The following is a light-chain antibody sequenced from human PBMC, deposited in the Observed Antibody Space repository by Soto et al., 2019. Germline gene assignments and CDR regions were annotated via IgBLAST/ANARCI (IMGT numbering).Light chain of an antibody. CDR3: LHDVNYPPT. CDR2: GTF. J-gene: IGKJ1*01. CDR1: PDIRTA. Sequence: AIPMPQSPSSLSASVGDRVTITCRASPDIRTALVGYQQKPGKAPMLLIYGTFSLQSVGPSRFSGSGSGTGFTLTISSLQPDDSATYYCLHDVNYPPTFGPGTKVEVK. V-gene: IGKV1-6*01.